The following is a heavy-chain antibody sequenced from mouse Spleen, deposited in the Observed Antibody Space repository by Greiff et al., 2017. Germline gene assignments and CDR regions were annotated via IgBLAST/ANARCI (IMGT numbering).Heavy chain of an antibody. CDR1: GFSLTSYG. V-gene: IGHV2-9*02. CDR2: IWAGGGT. CDR3: AREGGYVPFAS. Sequence: VQGVESGPGLVAPSQSLSIICTVSGFSLTSYGVHWIRQPPGKGLEWLGVIWAGGGTNYNSALMSRLSISKDNSKSQVFLKMNSLQTDDTAMYYCAREGGYVPFASWGQGTLVTVSA. D-gene: IGHD2-2*01. J-gene: IGHJ3*01.